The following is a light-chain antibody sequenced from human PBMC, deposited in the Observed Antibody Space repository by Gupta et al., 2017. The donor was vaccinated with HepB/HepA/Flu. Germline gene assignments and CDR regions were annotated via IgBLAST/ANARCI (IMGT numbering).Light chain of an antibody. V-gene: IGKV3-20*01. Sequence: EIVLTQSPGTLSLSPGERATLSCRASQSVSSSYLAWYQQKPGQAPRLLIYGASSRDTGIPDRFSGSGYGTDFTLTISRREPEDFAVYYCQQYGSSPRFTFGHGTKVDIK. J-gene: IGKJ3*01. CDR3: QQYGSSPRFT. CDR1: QSVSSSY. CDR2: GAS.